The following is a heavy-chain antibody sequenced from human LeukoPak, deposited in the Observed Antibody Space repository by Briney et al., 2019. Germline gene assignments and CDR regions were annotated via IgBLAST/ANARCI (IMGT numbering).Heavy chain of an antibody. CDR3: AKGVASSWYSGRDDY. CDR1: GFMFSDYY. D-gene: IGHD6-13*01. Sequence: GGSLRLSCAASGFMFSDYYMNWIRQAPGKGLEWVSYISSSGSTIYYADSVKGRFTISRDNAKNSLYLQMNSLRAEDTAVYYCAKGVASSWYSGRDDYWGQGTLVTVSS. V-gene: IGHV3-11*01. CDR2: ISSSGSTI. J-gene: IGHJ4*02.